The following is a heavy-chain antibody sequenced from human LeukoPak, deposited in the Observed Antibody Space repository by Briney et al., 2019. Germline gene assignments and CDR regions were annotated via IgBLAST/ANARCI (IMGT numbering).Heavy chain of an antibody. D-gene: IGHD5-24*01. V-gene: IGHV4-30-2*01. CDR3: ASDDGVGMDV. CDR2: IYHSGST. Sequence: SQTLSLTCAVSGGSISGGGYSWSWIRQPPGKGLEWIGYIYHSGSTYYNPSLKSRVTISVDRSKNQFSLKLSSVTAADTAVYYCASDDGVGMDVWGQGTTVTVSS. J-gene: IGHJ6*02. CDR1: GGSISGGGYS.